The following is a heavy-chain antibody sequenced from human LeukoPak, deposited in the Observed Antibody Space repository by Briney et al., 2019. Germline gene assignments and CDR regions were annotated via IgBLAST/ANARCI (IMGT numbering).Heavy chain of an antibody. V-gene: IGHV1-18*01. CDR1: GYTFASYG. CDR2: ISPYTGNT. J-gene: IGHJ4*02. CDR3: ARDQYHSVWGSYRPYFDL. Sequence: GASVKVSCKASGYTFASYGISWVRQAPGQGLEWMGSISPYTGNTKYAERLQDRVIMTTDTSTRTAYMELRSLSSDDTAVFYCARDQYHSVWGSYRPYFDLWGQGTLVTVSS. D-gene: IGHD3-16*02.